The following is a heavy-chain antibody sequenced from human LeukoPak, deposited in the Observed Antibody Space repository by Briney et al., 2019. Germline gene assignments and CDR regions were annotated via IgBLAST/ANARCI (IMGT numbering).Heavy chain of an antibody. CDR1: GFVFSKNG. Sequence: GGSLRLSCAASGFVFSKNGMHWVRQAPGKGLEWVAVISYDGSNKYYADSVKGRFTISRDNSKNTLYLQMNSLRAEDTAVYYCAKGGRPFYYYYGMDVWGQGTTVTVSS. D-gene: IGHD3/OR15-3a*01. J-gene: IGHJ6*02. CDR3: AKGGRPFYYYYGMDV. CDR2: ISYDGSNK. V-gene: IGHV3-30*18.